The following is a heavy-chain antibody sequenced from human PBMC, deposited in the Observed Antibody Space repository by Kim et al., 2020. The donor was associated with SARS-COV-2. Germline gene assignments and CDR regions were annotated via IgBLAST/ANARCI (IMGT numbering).Heavy chain of an antibody. CDR3: ARPQGDSSSWSGDAFDI. Sequence: GESLKISCKGSGYSFTSYWISWVRQMPGKGLEWMGRIDPSDSYTNYSPSFQGHVTIPADKSISTAYLQWSSLKASDTAMYYCARPQGDSSSWSGDAFDIWGQGTMVTVSS. D-gene: IGHD6-13*01. CDR2: IDPSDSYT. V-gene: IGHV5-10-1*01. J-gene: IGHJ3*02. CDR1: GYSFTSYW.